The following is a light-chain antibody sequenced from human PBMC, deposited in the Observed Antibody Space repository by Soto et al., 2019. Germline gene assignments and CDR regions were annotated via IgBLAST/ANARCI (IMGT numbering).Light chain of an antibody. V-gene: IGKV1-12*01. CDR1: QGISRW. J-gene: IGKJ5*01. Sequence: DIQMTQSPSFVSASVGDRVTITCRASQGISRWLAWYQQRPGKAPELLIYGASSLQSGVPSRFSGSGSGTDFTLTISRLQPEDFATYYCQQANSFPLTFGRGTRLEIK. CDR2: GAS. CDR3: QQANSFPLT.